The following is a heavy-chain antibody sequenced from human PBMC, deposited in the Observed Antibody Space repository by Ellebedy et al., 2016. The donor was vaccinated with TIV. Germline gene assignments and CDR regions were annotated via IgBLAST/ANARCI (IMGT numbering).Heavy chain of an antibody. D-gene: IGHD2-15*01. V-gene: IGHV3-49*03. Sequence: GESLKIFCTGSGFTFGDFGLSLFRQAPGKGLEGLSFIRSRAYGATTEYAASVRGRFIISRDDSKGTAYLQMTDLKTDDTAVYFCSRVRGLVLVAATYFDLWGQGILVTVSS. CDR2: IRSRAYGATT. CDR3: SRVRGLVLVAATYFDL. CDR1: GFTFGDFG. J-gene: IGHJ4*02.